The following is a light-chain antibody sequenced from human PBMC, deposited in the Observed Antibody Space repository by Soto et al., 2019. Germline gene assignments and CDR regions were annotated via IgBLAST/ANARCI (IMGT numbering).Light chain of an antibody. V-gene: IGKV1D-16*01. Sequence: DVHMAESPSSVPASLGDRVTITCLASQGISSWLAWYQQKPEKARKLLIYGASSVQSGVPLRFSGSGSGTEFPLTISSLQPDDFPTYYCQHHNSYSEAFGQGTNLDIK. CDR1: QGISSW. J-gene: IGKJ1*01. CDR3: QHHNSYSEA. CDR2: GAS.